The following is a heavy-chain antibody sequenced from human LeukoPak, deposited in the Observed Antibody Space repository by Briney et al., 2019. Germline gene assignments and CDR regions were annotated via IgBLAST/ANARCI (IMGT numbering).Heavy chain of an antibody. CDR2: ISYDGSNK. D-gene: IGHD3-10*01. CDR3: TGTYYQNYFDY. Sequence: PGGSLRLSCAASGFTLSIFGMHWVRQAPGKGLEWVAVISYDGSNKYYADSVKGRFTISRDNSKNTLYLQMNRLRAEDTAVYYCTGTYYQNYFDYWGQGTLVTVSS. V-gene: IGHV3-30*02. CDR1: GFTLSIFG. J-gene: IGHJ4*02.